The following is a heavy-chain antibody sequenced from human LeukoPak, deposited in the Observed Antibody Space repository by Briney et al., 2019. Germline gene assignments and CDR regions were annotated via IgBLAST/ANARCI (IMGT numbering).Heavy chain of an antibody. CDR1: GFTFSSYW. D-gene: IGHD3-10*01. CDR3: ARVLAYYGSVSYSYFDY. Sequence: GGSLRLSCAASGFTFSSYWMSWVRQAPGKGLEWVADIKQHGSEKYYVDSVKGRFTISRDNAKNSLYLQMNSVRAEDTAVYYCARVLAYYGSVSYSYFDYWGQGTLVTVSS. V-gene: IGHV3-7*03. J-gene: IGHJ4*02. CDR2: IKQHGSEK.